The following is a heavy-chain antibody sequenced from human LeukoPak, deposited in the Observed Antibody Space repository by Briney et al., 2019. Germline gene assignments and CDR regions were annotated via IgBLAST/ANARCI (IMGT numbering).Heavy chain of an antibody. J-gene: IGHJ3*02. CDR3: AREGGKSHTRDAFDI. CDR1: GYTFTSYY. Sequence: ASVKVSCKASGYTFTSYYMHWVRQAPGQGLEWMGIISPSGGSTSYAQKFQGRVTMTRDMSTSTVYMELSSLRSEDTAVYYCAREGGKSHTRDAFDIWGQGTMVTVSS. CDR2: ISPSGGST. V-gene: IGHV1-46*01.